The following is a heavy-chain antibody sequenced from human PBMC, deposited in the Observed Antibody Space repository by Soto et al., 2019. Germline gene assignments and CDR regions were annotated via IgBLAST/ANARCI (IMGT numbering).Heavy chain of an antibody. CDR1: GYTFTSYY. CDR3: ARSPRPSTTGDADWFDP. D-gene: IGHD4-17*01. V-gene: IGHV1-46*01. CDR2: INPSGGST. Sequence: ASVKVSCKASGYTFTSYYMHWVRQAPGQGLEWMGIINPSGGSTSYAQKFQGRVTMTRDTSTSTVYMELSSLRSEDTAVYYCARSPRPSTTGDADWFDPWGQGTLVTVS. J-gene: IGHJ5*02.